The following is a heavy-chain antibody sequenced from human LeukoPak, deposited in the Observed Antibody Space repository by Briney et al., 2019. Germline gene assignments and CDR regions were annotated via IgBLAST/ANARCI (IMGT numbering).Heavy chain of an antibody. V-gene: IGHV4-59*01. J-gene: IGHJ5*02. CDR3: ARASNRKNASGP. CDR1: GDSISGYF. CDR2: FYYGGST. Sequence: SETLSLTCTVSGDSISGYFWSWIRQPPGKGLEWIAYFYYGGSTNYNPSLKSRVTISIDPSENQFSLILTSVTAADTAVYFCARASNRKNASGPWGQGTLVTVSS. D-gene: IGHD3-10*01.